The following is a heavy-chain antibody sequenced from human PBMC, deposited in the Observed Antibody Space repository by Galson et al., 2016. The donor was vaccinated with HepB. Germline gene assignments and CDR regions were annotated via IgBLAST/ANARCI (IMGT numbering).Heavy chain of an antibody. Sequence: SVKVSCKASGYTFTSYAIHWVRQAPGQRLEWMGWINAGNGNTKYSQKFQGRVTITRDTSASTAYMELSSLRSEDTAVYYYARVDYSSSWFAFDIWGQGTMVTVSS. V-gene: IGHV1-3*01. J-gene: IGHJ3*02. D-gene: IGHD6-13*01. CDR1: GYTFTSYA. CDR2: INAGNGNT. CDR3: ARVDYSSSWFAFDI.